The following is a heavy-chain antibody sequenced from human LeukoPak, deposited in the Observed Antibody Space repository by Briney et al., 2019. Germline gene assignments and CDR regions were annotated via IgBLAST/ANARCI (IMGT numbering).Heavy chain of an antibody. V-gene: IGHV3-9*03. CDR3: ARDMSSSGIVSGYGFDS. J-gene: IGHJ4*02. Sequence: GGSLRLSCAASGFTFDDYAMHWVRQAPGKGLEWVSSISWNSGSIGYAESVKGRFTISRDNAKNSLYLQMSNLRADDLALYYCARDMSSSGIVSGYGFDSWGQGTLVIVSS. D-gene: IGHD5-12*01. CDR2: ISWNSGSI. CDR1: GFTFDDYA.